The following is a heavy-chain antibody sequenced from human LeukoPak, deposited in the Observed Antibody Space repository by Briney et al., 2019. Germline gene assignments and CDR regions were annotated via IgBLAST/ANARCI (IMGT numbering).Heavy chain of an antibody. CDR2: ISYDGSNR. Sequence: GRSLRLSCAASGFTFSSYAMHWVRQAPGKGLEWVAVISYDGSNRYYADSVKGRFTISRDNSKNTLYLQMNSLRAEDTAVYYCARDSVGGSYYGNYFDYWGQGTLVTVSS. J-gene: IGHJ4*02. CDR3: ARDSVGGSYYGNYFDY. CDR1: GFTFSSYA. V-gene: IGHV3-30-3*01. D-gene: IGHD1-26*01.